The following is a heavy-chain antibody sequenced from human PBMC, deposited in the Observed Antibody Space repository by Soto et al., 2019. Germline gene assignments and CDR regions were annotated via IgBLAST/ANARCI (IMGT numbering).Heavy chain of an antibody. CDR2: IIPIFGTA. V-gene: IGHV1-69*06. CDR3: ARDKLRCSSTSCYTAGDWFDP. CDR1: GGTFSSYA. Sequence: VKVSCKASGGTFSSYAISWVRQAPGQGLEWMGGIIPIFGTANYAQKFQGRVTITADKSTSTAYMELSSLRSEDTAAYYCARDKLRCSSTSCYTAGDWFDPWGQGTLVTVSS. J-gene: IGHJ5*02. D-gene: IGHD2-2*02.